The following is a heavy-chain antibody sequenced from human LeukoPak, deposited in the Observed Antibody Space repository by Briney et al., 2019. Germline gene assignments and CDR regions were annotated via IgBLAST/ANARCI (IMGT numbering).Heavy chain of an antibody. J-gene: IGHJ4*02. Sequence: PGGSLRLSCAASGFTFSSYGMSWIRQAPGKGLEWVSDISGSGGSTYYADSVKGRFTISRDNSKNSLYLQMNSLRAEDTAVYYCAKENQYTTKYSYDSSGYYSTPVFDYWGQGTMVTV. CDR3: AKENQYTTKYSYDSSGYYSTPVFDY. CDR2: ISGSGGST. V-gene: IGHV3-23*01. D-gene: IGHD3-22*01. CDR1: GFTFSSYG.